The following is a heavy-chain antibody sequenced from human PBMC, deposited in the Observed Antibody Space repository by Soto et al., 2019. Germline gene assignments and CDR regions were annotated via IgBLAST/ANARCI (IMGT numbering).Heavy chain of an antibody. CDR1: GVSISSDNW. CDR2: IHHSGST. D-gene: IGHD6-13*01. J-gene: IGHJ1*01. V-gene: IGHV4-4*02. CDR3: ARDQGSHPGD. Sequence: QVQLQESGPGLVRPSGTVSLTCAVSGVSISSDNWWSWVRQHPGKALEWIGEIHHSGSTNYNPSLKSRVTMSVVPSKDLFSLTLNSVNAADTAFYYCARDQGSHPGDWGQGTLVSVSS.